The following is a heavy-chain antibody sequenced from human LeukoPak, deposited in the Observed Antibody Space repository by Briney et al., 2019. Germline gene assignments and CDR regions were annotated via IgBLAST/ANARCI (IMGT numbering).Heavy chain of an antibody. CDR3: ARAGTLGYAFDI. Sequence: GGSLRLSCAASGFTFSNLWMSWVRQAPGKGLKWVANIKQDGSEKYYVDSVKGRFTISRDNAKNTLYLQMNSLRAEDTAVYYCARAGTLGYAFDIWGQGTMVTVSS. D-gene: IGHD1-14*01. V-gene: IGHV3-7*01. CDR1: GFTFSNLW. J-gene: IGHJ3*02. CDR2: IKQDGSEK.